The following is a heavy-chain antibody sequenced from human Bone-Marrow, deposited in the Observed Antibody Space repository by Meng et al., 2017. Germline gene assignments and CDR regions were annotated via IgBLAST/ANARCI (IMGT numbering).Heavy chain of an antibody. J-gene: IGHJ4*02. D-gene: IGHD3-9*01. V-gene: IGHV3-23*01. Sequence: LTCAASGFTFTENSMAWVRQAPGKGLQWVSAITSSHATFYAHSVKGRFTISRDNSKNTVYLQMNSLGAEDTAMYYCTKGARLVDYWGQGTLVTVSS. CDR1: GFTFTENS. CDR3: TKGARLVDY. CDR2: ITSSHAT.